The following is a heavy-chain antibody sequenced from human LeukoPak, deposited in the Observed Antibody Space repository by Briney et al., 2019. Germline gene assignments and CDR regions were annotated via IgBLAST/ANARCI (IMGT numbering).Heavy chain of an antibody. D-gene: IGHD2-15*01. CDR3: ARGPKWSGD. J-gene: IGHJ4*02. CDR1: GGAISSYY. CDR2: IYYSGST. V-gene: IGHV4-59*01. Sequence: SETLSLNCTVSGGAISSYYWTWIRQPPGKGLEWIGYIYYSGSTNYNPSLKSRVTISVDTSKNQFSLKLNSVTAADTAVYYCARGPKWSGDWGQGTLVTVSS.